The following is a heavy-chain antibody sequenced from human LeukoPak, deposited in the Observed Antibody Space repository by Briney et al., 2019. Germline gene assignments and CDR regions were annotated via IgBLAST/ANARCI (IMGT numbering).Heavy chain of an antibody. Sequence: SETLSLTCTVSGGSISSYYWSWIRQPPGKGLEWIGYIYYSGSTNYNPSLKSRVTISVDTSKNQFSLKLSSVTAADTAVYYCARLVTAGGFYYYYGMDVWGQGTTVTVSS. CDR2: IYYSGST. CDR1: GGSISSYY. CDR3: ARLVTAGGFYYYYGMDV. J-gene: IGHJ6*02. V-gene: IGHV4-59*08. D-gene: IGHD6-13*01.